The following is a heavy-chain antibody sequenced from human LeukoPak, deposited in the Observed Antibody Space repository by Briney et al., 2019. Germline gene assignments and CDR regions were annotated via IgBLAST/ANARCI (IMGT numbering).Heavy chain of an antibody. J-gene: IGHJ3*01. V-gene: IGHV3-21*01. CDR1: GFTFSSYS. CDR3: AKFFTGEYVRAFDV. Sequence: GGSLRLSCAASGFTFSSYSMNWVRQAPGKGLEWVSSISSSSSYIYYADSVKGRFTISRDNAKNTLYLQMSSMRAEDTAVYYCAKFFTGEYVRAFDVWGQGTMVTVSS. CDR2: ISSSSSYI. D-gene: IGHD3-10*02.